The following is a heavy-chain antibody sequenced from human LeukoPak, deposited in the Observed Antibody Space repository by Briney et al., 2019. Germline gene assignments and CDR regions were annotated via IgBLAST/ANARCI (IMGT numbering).Heavy chain of an antibody. J-gene: IGHJ3*02. CDR1: GGTFSSYA. Sequence: GASVKVSCKASGGTFSSYAISWVRQAPGQGLEWMGGIIPIFGTANYAQKFQGRVTITTDESTSTAYMELSSLRSEDTAVYYCARDRDFRDAFNIWGQGTMVTVSS. CDR3: ARDRDFRDAFNI. D-gene: IGHD2-21*01. CDR2: IIPIFGTA. V-gene: IGHV1-69*05.